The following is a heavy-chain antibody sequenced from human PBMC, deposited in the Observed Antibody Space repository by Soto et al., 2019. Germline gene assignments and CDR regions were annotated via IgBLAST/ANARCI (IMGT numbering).Heavy chain of an antibody. CDR2: ISGSGGST. J-gene: IGHJ4*02. CDR3: AKEIKTFLYYYDSSGYFDY. V-gene: IGHV3-23*01. Sequence: GGSLRLSCAASGFTFSSYAMSWVRQAPGKGLEWVSAISGSGGSTYYADSVKGRFTISRDNSKNTLYLQMNSLRAEDTAVYYCAKEIKTFLYYYDSSGYFDYWGQGTLVTVSS. D-gene: IGHD3-22*01. CDR1: GFTFSSYA.